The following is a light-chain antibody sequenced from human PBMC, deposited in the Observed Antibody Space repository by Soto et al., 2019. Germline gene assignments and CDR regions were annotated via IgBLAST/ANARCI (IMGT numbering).Light chain of an antibody. Sequence: DILMTQSPSFLSASVEDIVTITCRASQSISTWVAWYQQKPGKAPKLLIYKASTLKSGVPSRFSGSGSGTEFTLTISSLQPDDFATYYCQHYNSYSETFGQGTKVDIK. V-gene: IGKV1-5*03. J-gene: IGKJ1*01. CDR3: QHYNSYSET. CDR1: QSISTW. CDR2: KAS.